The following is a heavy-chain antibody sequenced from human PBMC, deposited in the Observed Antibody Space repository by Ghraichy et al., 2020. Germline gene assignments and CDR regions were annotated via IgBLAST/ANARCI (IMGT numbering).Heavy chain of an antibody. D-gene: IGHD4-23*01. J-gene: IGHJ6*02. Sequence: GGSQRLSCVGSGFTFSSYSMNWVRQSPGKGLEWVSYITSSSRTIFYADSVKGRFTISRDNAQNSLYLQMNSLRDEDTAVYYCARGSTVVRFYYYDGMDVWGQGTTVTVSS. CDR1: GFTFSSYS. CDR2: ITSSSRTI. CDR3: ARGSTVVRFYYYDGMDV. V-gene: IGHV3-48*02.